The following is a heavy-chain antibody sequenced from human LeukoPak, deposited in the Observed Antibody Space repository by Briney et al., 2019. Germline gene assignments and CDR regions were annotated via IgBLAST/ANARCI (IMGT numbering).Heavy chain of an antibody. J-gene: IGHJ4*02. Sequence: PSETLSLTCTVSGGSISSSSYYWGWIRQPPGKGLEWIGSIYYSGSTYYNPSLKSRVTISVDTSKNQFSLKLSSVTAADTAVYYCARLNGRSSGYYYVIWDTIDYWGQGTLVTVSS. CDR3: ARLNGRSSGYYYVIWDTIDY. V-gene: IGHV4-39*01. CDR1: GGSISSSSYY. D-gene: IGHD3-22*01. CDR2: IYYSGST.